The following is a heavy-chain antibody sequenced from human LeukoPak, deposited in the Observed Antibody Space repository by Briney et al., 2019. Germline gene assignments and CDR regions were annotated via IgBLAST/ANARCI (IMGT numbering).Heavy chain of an antibody. CDR2: ISAYNGNT. CDR1: GYTFTSYG. Sequence: GASVKVSCRASGYTFTSYGISWVRQAPGQGLEWMGWISAYNGNTNYPQKLQGRVTMTTDTSPSTAYMDLRSLRSDDTAVYYCARLASSAYYPPGRYYYAMDVWGQGTTVTVSS. D-gene: IGHD3-22*01. V-gene: IGHV1-18*01. J-gene: IGHJ6*02. CDR3: ARLASSAYYPPGRYYYAMDV.